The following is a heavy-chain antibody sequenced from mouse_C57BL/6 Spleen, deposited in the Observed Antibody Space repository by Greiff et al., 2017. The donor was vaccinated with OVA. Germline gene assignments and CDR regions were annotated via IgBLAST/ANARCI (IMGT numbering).Heavy chain of an antibody. J-gene: IGHJ3*01. CDR3: TYYGGAY. V-gene: IGHV14-4*01. CDR2: IDPENGDT. Sequence: EVKLMESGAELVRPGASVKLSCTASGFNIKDDYMHWVKQRPEQGLEWIGWIDPENGDTEYASKFQGKATITADTSSNTAYLQLSSLTSEDTAVYYCTYYGGAYWGQGTLVTVSA. CDR1: GFNIKDDY. D-gene: IGHD1-1*01.